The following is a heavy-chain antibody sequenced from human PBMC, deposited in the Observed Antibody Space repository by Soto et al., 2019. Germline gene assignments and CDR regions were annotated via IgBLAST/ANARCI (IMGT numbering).Heavy chain of an antibody. Sequence: QVQLVQSGAEVKKPGSSVKVSCKASGGTFSSYAISWVRQAPGQGLEWMGGIISIFGTADYAQKFQGRVTXTTDKSXXTAYMELSSLRSEDTAVYYCERRDYDSSGYYDLGYWGQGTLVTVSS. J-gene: IGHJ4*02. CDR2: IISIFGTA. V-gene: IGHV1-69*05. CDR1: GGTFSSYA. CDR3: ERRDYDSSGYYDLGY. D-gene: IGHD3-22*01.